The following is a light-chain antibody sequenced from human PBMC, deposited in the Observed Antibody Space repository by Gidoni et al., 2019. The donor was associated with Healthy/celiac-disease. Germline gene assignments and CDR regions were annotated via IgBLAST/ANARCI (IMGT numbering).Light chain of an antibody. CDR3: CSYAGSSTWV. V-gene: IGLV2-23*01. J-gene: IGLJ3*02. Sequence: QSALTQPASVPGSPGQPITISCTGTSSDVGSYNLVSWYQQHPGKAPKLMIYEGSKRPSGVSNRFSGSKSGNTASLTISGLQAEDEADYYCCSYAGSSTWVLGGGTKLTVL. CDR1: SSDVGSYNL. CDR2: EGS.